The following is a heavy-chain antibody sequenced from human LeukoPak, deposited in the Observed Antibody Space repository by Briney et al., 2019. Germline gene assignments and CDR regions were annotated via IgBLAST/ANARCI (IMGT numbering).Heavy chain of an antibody. CDR2: IYTSGIT. D-gene: IGHD6-19*01. V-gene: IGHV4-4*07. CDR3: ARDPGSSGWYYWYFDL. Sequence: SETLSLTCAVSGGSISSFHWSWIRQPAGKGLEWIGRIYTSGITNYNPSLKSRVTMSVDTSKNQFSLKLSSVTAADTAVYYYARDPGSSGWYYWYFDLWGRGTLVTVSS. CDR1: GGSISSFH. J-gene: IGHJ2*01.